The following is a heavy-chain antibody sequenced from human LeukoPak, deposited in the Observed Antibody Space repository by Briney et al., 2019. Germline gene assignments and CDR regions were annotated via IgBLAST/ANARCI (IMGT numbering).Heavy chain of an antibody. CDR3: ARDVEAVAGTKIYYFDY. Sequence: PGGSLRLSCAASGFTFSCYSMNWVRQAPGKGLEWVSSISSSSSYIYYADSVKGRFTISRDNAKNSLYLQMNSLRAEDTAVYYCARDVEAVAGTKIYYFDYWGQGTLVTVSS. CDR2: ISSSSSYI. J-gene: IGHJ4*02. CDR1: GFTFSCYS. V-gene: IGHV3-21*01. D-gene: IGHD6-19*01.